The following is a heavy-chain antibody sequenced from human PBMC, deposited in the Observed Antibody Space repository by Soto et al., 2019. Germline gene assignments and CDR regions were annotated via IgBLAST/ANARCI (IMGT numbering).Heavy chain of an antibody. CDR2: INPSGGST. D-gene: IGHD3-9*01. CDR1: GYTFTSYY. J-gene: IGHJ5*02. Sequence: QVQLVQSGAEVKKPGASVKVSCKASGYTFTSYYMHWVRQAPGQGLEWMGIINPSGGSTSYAQKFQGRVTMTRDTSTSTVYMELSSLRSEDTAVYYCARDLRVGLVTNNWFDPWGQGTLVTVSS. V-gene: IGHV1-46*01. CDR3: ARDLRVGLVTNNWFDP.